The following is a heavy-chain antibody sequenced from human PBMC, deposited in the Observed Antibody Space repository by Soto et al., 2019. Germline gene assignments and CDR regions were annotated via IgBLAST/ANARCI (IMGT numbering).Heavy chain of an antibody. CDR1: GFTFSSYG. CDR3: AKGQFTVVTPGYFQP. CDR2: ISYDGSNK. Sequence: PGGSLRLSCAASGFTFSSYGMHWVRQAPGKGLEWVAIISYDGSNKYYADSVKGRFTISRDNSKNTLYLQMNSLRAEDTAVYYCAKGQFTVVTPGYFQPWGQGTLVTVSS. D-gene: IGHD2-21*02. J-gene: IGHJ1*01. V-gene: IGHV3-30*18.